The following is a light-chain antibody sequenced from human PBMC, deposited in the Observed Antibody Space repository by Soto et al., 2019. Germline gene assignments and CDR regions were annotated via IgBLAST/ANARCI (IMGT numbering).Light chain of an antibody. CDR2: GAS. CDR3: QNYDRAPWT. V-gene: IGKV1-27*01. Sequence: DIPMTQSPSSLSASVGDRVTITCRASRGINNYLAWYQQKPGKVPKVLIYGASTLQSGVPSRFSASTSGTDFTLIISSLQPEDSATYYCQNYDRAPWTFGQGTRVEVK. CDR1: RGINNY. J-gene: IGKJ1*01.